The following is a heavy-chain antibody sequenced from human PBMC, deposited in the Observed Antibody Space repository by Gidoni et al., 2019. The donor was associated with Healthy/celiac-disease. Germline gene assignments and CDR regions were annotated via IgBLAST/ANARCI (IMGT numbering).Heavy chain of an antibody. Sequence: QVQLVQYGAEVKKPGASVKVSCKASGYTFTSYDIKWGRQATGQGLEWMGWMNPNSGNTGYAQKFKGRVTMTRNTSMNTAYMELSSVRSEDTAVYYCARVVEATDYWGQGTLVTVSS. J-gene: IGHJ4*02. CDR2: MNPNSGNT. D-gene: IGHD1-26*01. CDR3: ARVVEATDY. V-gene: IGHV1-8*01. CDR1: GYTFTSYD.